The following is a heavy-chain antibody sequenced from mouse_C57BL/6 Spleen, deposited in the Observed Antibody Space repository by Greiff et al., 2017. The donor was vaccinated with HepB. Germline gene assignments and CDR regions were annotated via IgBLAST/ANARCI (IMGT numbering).Heavy chain of an antibody. Sequence: VHVKQSGPVLVKPGASVKMSCKASGYTFTDYYMNWVKQSHGKSLEWIGVINPYNGGTSYNQKFKGKATLTVDKSSSTAYMELNSLTSEDSAVYYCAKEDYYAYWGQGTLVTVSA. J-gene: IGHJ3*01. V-gene: IGHV1-19*01. CDR3: AKEDYYAY. D-gene: IGHD1-1*01. CDR1: GYTFTDYY. CDR2: INPYNGGT.